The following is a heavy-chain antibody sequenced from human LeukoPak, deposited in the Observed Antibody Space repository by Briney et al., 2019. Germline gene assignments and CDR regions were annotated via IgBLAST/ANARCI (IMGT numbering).Heavy chain of an antibody. D-gene: IGHD3-10*01. Sequence: SETLSLTCAVYGGSFSGYYWSWIRQPPGKGLEWIGEINHSGSTNYNPSLKSRVTISVDTSKNQFSLKLSSVTAADTAVDYWARGLGSDISGGQEHLDYWGQGTLVTVSS. J-gene: IGHJ4*02. CDR1: GGSFSGYY. V-gene: IGHV4-34*01. CDR3: ARGLGSDISGGQEHLDY. CDR2: INHSGST.